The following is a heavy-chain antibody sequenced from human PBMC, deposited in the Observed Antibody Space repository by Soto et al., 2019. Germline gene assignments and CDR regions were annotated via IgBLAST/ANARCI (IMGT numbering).Heavy chain of an antibody. CDR3: ARIITAAGGLRYFDL. J-gene: IGHJ2*01. CDR1: GFTFSDYY. Sequence: QVQLVESGGGLVKPGGSLRLSCAASGFTFSDYYMSWIRQAPGKGLEWVSYINSSSSYTNYADSVKGRFTISRDNAKNSLYLQMNSLRAEDTAVYYCARIITAAGGLRYFDLWGRGTLVTVSS. V-gene: IGHV3-11*05. D-gene: IGHD6-13*01. CDR2: INSSSSYT.